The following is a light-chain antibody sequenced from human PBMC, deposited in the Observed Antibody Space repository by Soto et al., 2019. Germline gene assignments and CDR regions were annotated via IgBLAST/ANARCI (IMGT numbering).Light chain of an antibody. CDR3: QQRRNWPDT. V-gene: IGKV3-11*01. CDR1: QSVNTY. CDR2: DAS. J-gene: IGKJ2*01. Sequence: EIVLTQSPATLSLPPGESATLSCRASQSVNTYLAWYQLKPGQAPRLLIFDASNRATGVPARFSGSGSGTDFTLSISSLEPEDFAVYFCQQRRNWPDTFGQGTKLEIK.